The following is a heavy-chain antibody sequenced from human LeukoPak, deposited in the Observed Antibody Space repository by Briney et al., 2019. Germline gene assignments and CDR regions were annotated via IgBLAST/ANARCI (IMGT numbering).Heavy chain of an antibody. CDR1: GFTFSRYS. CDR3: ARGWLQFLWAFDY. V-gene: IGHV3-48*01. J-gene: IGHJ4*02. CDR2: ISSGSSRT. Sequence: GGSLRLSCAAFGFTFSRYSMNWVRQAPGKGLEWISYISSGSSRTYYAASVKGRFTISRDNAKNSLYLQMNSLRAEDTAVYYCARGWLQFLWAFDYWGQGTLVTVSS. D-gene: IGHD5-24*01.